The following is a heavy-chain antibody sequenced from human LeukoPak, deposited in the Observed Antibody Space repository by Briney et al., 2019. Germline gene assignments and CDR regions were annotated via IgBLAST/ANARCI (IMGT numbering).Heavy chain of an antibody. J-gene: IGHJ6*03. CDR3: ARKGGNYYYYMDV. D-gene: IGHD1-26*01. Sequence: ASVKVSCKASGYTFTGYYMNWVRQAPGQGLEWMGWINPNSGGTNYAQKFQGRVTMTRDTSISTAYMELSRLRSDDTAVYYCARKGGNYYYYMDVWGKGTTVTVSS. CDR2: INPNSGGT. CDR1: GYTFTGYY. V-gene: IGHV1-2*02.